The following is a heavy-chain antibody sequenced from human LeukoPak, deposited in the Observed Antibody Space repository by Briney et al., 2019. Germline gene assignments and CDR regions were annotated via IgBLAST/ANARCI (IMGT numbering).Heavy chain of an antibody. V-gene: IGHV1-58*02. CDR1: VFTFTISA. D-gene: IGHD2-21*01. Sequence: GASVKVSYKSSVFTFTISAMQWVRQARAQRLEWMGCIVVGSGNTNYAQKFQERVTITRDMSTSTAYMELSSLRSEDTAVYYCAAGRIAPGYYGMDVWGQGTTVTVSS. CDR2: IVVGSGNT. J-gene: IGHJ6*02. CDR3: AAGRIAPGYYGMDV.